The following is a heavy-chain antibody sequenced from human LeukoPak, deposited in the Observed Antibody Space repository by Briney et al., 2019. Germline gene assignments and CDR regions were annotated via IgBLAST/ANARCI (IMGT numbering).Heavy chain of an antibody. CDR3: TRLTGTTGFDY. CDR1: GFPFGSYW. V-gene: IGHV3-7*01. D-gene: IGHD1-1*01. J-gene: IGHJ4*02. CDR2: IKQDGSDK. Sequence: GGSLRPSCAASGFPFGSYWMSWVRQAPGKGLEWVANIKQDGSDKYYVDSVKGRFTISRDNAKNSLSLQMNSLRADDTAVYYCTRLTGTTGFDYWGQGTLVTVSS.